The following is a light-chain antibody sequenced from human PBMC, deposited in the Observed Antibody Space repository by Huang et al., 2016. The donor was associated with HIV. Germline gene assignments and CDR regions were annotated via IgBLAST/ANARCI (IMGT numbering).Light chain of an antibody. CDR3: QQSFNAPRT. Sequence: DIQMTQSPSSLSASVGDKVTITCRASQAIGKYLNWYQQKPGKAPNVVIYGASSLQSGVPSRFSGSGSGTDFTLTISSLRPDDFATYYCQQSFNAPRTFGQGTKLEIK. J-gene: IGKJ2*01. V-gene: IGKV1-39*01. CDR1: QAIGKY. CDR2: GAS.